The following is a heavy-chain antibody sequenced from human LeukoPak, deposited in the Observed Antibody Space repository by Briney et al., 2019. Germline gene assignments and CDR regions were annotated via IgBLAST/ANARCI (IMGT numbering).Heavy chain of an antibody. CDR2: IYSGGST. D-gene: IGHD3-3*01. J-gene: IGHJ4*02. CDR1: GFTVSSNY. Sequence: GGSLRLSCAASGFTVSSNYMSWVRQAPGKGLEWVSVIYSGGSTYYADSVKGRFTISRDNSKNTLYLQMNSLRAEDTAVYYCARGPPALRFLEWLLTSLWDYWGQGTLVTVSS. CDR3: ARGPPALRFLEWLLTSLWDY. V-gene: IGHV3-66*01.